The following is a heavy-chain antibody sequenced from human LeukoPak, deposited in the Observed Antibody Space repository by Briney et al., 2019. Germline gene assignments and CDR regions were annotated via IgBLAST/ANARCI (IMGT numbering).Heavy chain of an antibody. CDR1: GYTFTGYY. V-gene: IGHV1-2*02. CDR2: INPNSGGT. D-gene: IGHD2-2*01. J-gene: IGHJ1*01. Sequence: ASVKVSCKASGYTFTGYYMHWVRQAPGQGLGWMGWINPNSGGTNYAQKFQGRVTMTRDTSISTAYMELSRLRSDDTAVYYCARARYCSSTSCYPKSAEYFQHWGQGTLVTVSS. CDR3: ARARYCSSTSCYPKSAEYFQH.